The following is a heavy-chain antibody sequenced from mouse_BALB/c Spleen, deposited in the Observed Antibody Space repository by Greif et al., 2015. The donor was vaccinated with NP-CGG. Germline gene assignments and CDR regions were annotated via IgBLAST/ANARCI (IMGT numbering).Heavy chain of an antibody. CDR1: GFNIKDTY. CDR3: ARVGYPYYYAMDY. Sequence: EVQLVESGAELVKPGASVKLSCTASGFNIKDTYMHWVKQRPEQGLEWIGRIDPANGNTKYDPKFQGKATITADTSSNTAYLQLSSLTSEDTAVYYCARVGYPYYYAMDYWGQGTSVTVSS. J-gene: IGHJ4*01. V-gene: IGHV14-3*02. CDR2: IDPANGNT.